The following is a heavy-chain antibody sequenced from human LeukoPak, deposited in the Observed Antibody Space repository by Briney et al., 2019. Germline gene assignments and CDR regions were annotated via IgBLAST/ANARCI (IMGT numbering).Heavy chain of an antibody. D-gene: IGHD2-15*01. V-gene: IGHV4-59*08. Sequence: PSETLSLTCTVSGGSISSYYWSWIRQPPGKGLEWIGYIYYSGSTDSNPSLKSRVTISVDTSNNQISLKLSSVTAADTAVYYCARSYCRGGSCHFDYWGQGTLVTVSS. CDR2: IYYSGST. CDR3: ARSYCRGGSCHFDY. J-gene: IGHJ4*02. CDR1: GGSISSYY.